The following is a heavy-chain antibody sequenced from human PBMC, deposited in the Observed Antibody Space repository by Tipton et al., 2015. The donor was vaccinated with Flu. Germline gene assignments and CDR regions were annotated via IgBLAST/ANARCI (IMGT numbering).Heavy chain of an antibody. V-gene: IGHV4-59*08. D-gene: IGHD5-12*01. J-gene: IGHJ4*02. CDR1: GASVTSHY. Sequence: TLSLTCTVSGASVTSHYWSWVRQPPGKGIEWIGYIYNSGVSNYSPSLKSRVTISLDAPKNQVSLKLGSVTAADTAVYFCARHPSGLFFPFDFWGQGTLAIVSA. CDR3: ARHPSGLFFPFDF. CDR2: IYNSGVS.